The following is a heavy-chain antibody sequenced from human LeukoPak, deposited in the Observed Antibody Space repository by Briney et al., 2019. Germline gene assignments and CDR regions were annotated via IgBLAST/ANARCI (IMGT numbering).Heavy chain of an antibody. Sequence: SETLSLTCTVSGGSISSGSYYWSWLRQPAGKGLEWIGRIYTSGSTNYNPSLKSRVPISVDTSKNQLSLKLSSVTAADTAVYYCAREDRYYDFWSGYYTVHYYYGMDVWGQGTTVTVSS. CDR2: IYTSGST. V-gene: IGHV4-61*02. D-gene: IGHD3-3*01. CDR1: GGSISSGSYY. J-gene: IGHJ6*02. CDR3: AREDRYYDFWSGYYTVHYYYGMDV.